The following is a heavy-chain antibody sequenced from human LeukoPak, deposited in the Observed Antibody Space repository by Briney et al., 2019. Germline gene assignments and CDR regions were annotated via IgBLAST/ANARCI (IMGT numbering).Heavy chain of an antibody. Sequence: GGSLRLSCAASGFTFSSYAMHWVRQPPGKGREGVAVISYDGSNKYYADSVKGRFTISRDNSKNTLYLQMNSLRAEDTAVYYCARSRGSGWYWAFDIWGQGTMVTVSS. CDR2: ISYDGSNK. D-gene: IGHD6-19*01. CDR1: GFTFSSYA. V-gene: IGHV3-30*04. J-gene: IGHJ3*02. CDR3: ARSRGSGWYWAFDI.